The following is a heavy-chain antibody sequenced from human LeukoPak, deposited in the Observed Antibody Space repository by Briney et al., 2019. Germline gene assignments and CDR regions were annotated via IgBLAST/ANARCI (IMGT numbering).Heavy chain of an antibody. CDR3: ARHRDDSSGFDY. D-gene: IGHD3-22*01. Sequence: SETLSLTCTVSGESISSNRYYWTWIRQPPGKGLEWIGNIHHSGNIYYSPSLKSRVSISVDTSKNQFSLKLSSVTAADTAVYYCARHRDDSSGFDYWGQGTLVTVSS. CDR1: GESISSNRYY. V-gene: IGHV4-39*01. CDR2: IHHSGNI. J-gene: IGHJ4*02.